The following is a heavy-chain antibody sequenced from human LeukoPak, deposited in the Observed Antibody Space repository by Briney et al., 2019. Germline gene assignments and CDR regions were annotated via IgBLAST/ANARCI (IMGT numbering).Heavy chain of an antibody. CDR1: GGSISSGGYY. CDR2: IYYSGST. D-gene: IGHD5-24*01. V-gene: IGHV4-31*01. J-gene: IGHJ4*02. CDR3: ARDGMATTWDYFDY. Sequence: PSETLSLTCTVSGGSISSGGYYWSWIRQHPGKGLEWIGYIYYSGSTYYNPSLKSLVTISVDTSKNQFSLKLSSVTAADTAVYYCARDGMATTWDYFDYWGQGTLVTVSS.